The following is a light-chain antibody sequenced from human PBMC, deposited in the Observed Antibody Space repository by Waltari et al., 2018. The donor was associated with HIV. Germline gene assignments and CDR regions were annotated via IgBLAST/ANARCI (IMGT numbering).Light chain of an antibody. CDR1: KSISTY. J-gene: IGKJ3*01. V-gene: IGKV1-39*01. CDR2: GAC. CDR3: QESYSAPFT. Sequence: DIQMTQSPSSLSASVGDRVTITCRASKSISTYLCWYQQKPGNAPTRLICGACSLQRWVPSRFSGSGSGTDFTLTIISLQPEDFATYYCQESYSAPFTFGPGTKVD.